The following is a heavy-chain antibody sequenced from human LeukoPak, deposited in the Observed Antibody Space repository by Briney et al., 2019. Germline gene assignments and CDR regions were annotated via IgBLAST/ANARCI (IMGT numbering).Heavy chain of an antibody. CDR2: IYTSGST. J-gene: IGHJ6*03. Sequence: SETLSLTCTVSGGPISSGSYYWSWIRQPAGKGLEWIGRIYTSGSTNYNPSLKSRVTISVDTSKNQFSLKLSSVTAADTAVYYCARDQVGSGYYYYYMDVWGKGTTVTISS. CDR3: ARDQVGSGYYYYYMDV. D-gene: IGHD6-19*01. V-gene: IGHV4-61*02. CDR1: GGPISSGSYY.